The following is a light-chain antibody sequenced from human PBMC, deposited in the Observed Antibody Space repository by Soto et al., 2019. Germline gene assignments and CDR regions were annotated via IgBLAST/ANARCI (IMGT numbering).Light chain of an antibody. V-gene: IGKV3-20*01. J-gene: IGKJ1*01. CDR3: QQYDSSPRT. Sequence: EIVLTQSPGTLSLSPGERATLSCRASQSFSSSSLAWYQQKPGQAPGLLIYGASSRATGIPDRFSGSGSGTDFTLTISRLEPEDFAVYYCQQYDSSPRTFGQGTKVEIK. CDR2: GAS. CDR1: QSFSSSS.